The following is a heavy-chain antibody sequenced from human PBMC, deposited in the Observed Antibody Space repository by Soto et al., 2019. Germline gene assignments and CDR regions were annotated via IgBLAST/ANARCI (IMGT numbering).Heavy chain of an antibody. J-gene: IGHJ6*02. V-gene: IGHV1-69*13. Sequence: ASVKVSCKASGGTFSSYAISWVRQAPGQGLEWMGGIIPIFGTANYAQKFQGRVTITADESTSTAYMELSSLRSEDTAVYYCASGLYSSSWPYYYYGMDVLGQGTTVTVSS. CDR2: IIPIFGTA. CDR1: GGTFSSYA. D-gene: IGHD6-13*01. CDR3: ASGLYSSSWPYYYYGMDV.